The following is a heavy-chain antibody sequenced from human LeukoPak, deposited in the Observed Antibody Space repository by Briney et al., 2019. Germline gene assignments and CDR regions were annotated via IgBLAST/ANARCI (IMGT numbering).Heavy chain of an antibody. Sequence: ASVKVSCKASGYTFTSYGISWVRQAPGQGLEWMGWISAYNGNTNYAQKLQGRVTMTTDTSTSTAYMELSSLRSEDTAVYYCARVRRRYSYGSTFDYWGQGTLVTVSS. D-gene: IGHD5-18*01. V-gene: IGHV1-18*01. CDR3: ARVRRRYSYGSTFDY. J-gene: IGHJ4*02. CDR1: GYTFTSYG. CDR2: ISAYNGNT.